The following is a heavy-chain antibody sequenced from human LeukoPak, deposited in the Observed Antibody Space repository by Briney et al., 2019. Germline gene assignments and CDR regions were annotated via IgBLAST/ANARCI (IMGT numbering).Heavy chain of an antibody. V-gene: IGHV1-2*02. CDR3: ATLYGDYVISDY. J-gene: IGHJ4*02. CDR2: INPNSGGT. Sequence: ASVKVSCKASGYRFTVYYMHWVRQAPGKGLEWMGWINPNSGGTHYAQKFPGRVTMIRDTSINTAYLELSRLTSDDTALYYCATLYGDYVISDYWGQGTLVTVSS. CDR1: GYRFTVYY. D-gene: IGHD4-17*01.